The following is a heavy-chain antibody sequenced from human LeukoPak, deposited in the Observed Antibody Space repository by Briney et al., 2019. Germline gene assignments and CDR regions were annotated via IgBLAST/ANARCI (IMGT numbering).Heavy chain of an antibody. Sequence: GGSLRLSCVASGFTFSSYWMTWVRQAPGKGLEWVANIKQDESEKYYVDSVKGRFTISRDNAKNSLYLQMNSLRAEDTAVYYCARVSHQQGRGYDYWGQGTLVTVSS. D-gene: IGHD6-19*01. V-gene: IGHV3-7*01. CDR3: ARVSHQQGRGYDY. CDR2: IKQDESEK. CDR1: GFTFSSYW. J-gene: IGHJ4*02.